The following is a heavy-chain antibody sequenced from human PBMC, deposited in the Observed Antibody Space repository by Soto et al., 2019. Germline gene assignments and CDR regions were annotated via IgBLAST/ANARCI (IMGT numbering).Heavy chain of an antibody. J-gene: IGHJ4*02. Sequence: ASVKVCCKANGYNFKSYGISWVRQAPGKVLEWMGWISAYNGNTNYAQKLQGRVTMTTDTSTSTAYMELRSLRSDDTAVYYCARGTTVETGSYWGQGTLVTVSS. CDR3: ARGTTVETGSY. CDR1: GYNFKSYG. D-gene: IGHD4-17*01. CDR2: ISAYNGNT. V-gene: IGHV1-18*01.